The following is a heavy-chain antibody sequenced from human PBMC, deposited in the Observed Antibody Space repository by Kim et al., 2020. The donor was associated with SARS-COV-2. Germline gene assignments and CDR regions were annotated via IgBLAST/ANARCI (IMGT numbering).Heavy chain of an antibody. CDR3: ARGSTDYYYYGMDV. J-gene: IGHJ6*02. CDR1: GGSVSSGSYY. V-gene: IGHV4-61*01. Sequence: SETLSLTCTVSGGSVSSGSYYWSRIRQPPGKGLEWIGYIYYSGSTNYNPSLKSRVTISVDTSKNQFSLKLSSVTAADTAVYYCARGSTDYYYYGMDVWGQGTTVTVSS. CDR2: IYYSGST.